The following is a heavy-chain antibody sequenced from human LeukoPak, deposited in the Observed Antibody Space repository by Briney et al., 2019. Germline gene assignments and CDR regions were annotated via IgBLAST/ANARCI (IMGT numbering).Heavy chain of an antibody. CDR3: ARDSGYYDFWSGYPHYGMDV. J-gene: IGHJ6*02. V-gene: IGHV1-3*01. D-gene: IGHD3-3*01. CDR1: GYTFTSYA. CDR2: INAGNGNT. Sequence: GASVKVSCKASGYTFTSYAMHWVRQAPGQRLEWMGRINAGNGNTKYSQKFQGRVTITRDTSASTAYMELSSLRSEDTAVYYCARDSGYYDFWSGYPHYGMDVWGQGTTVTVSS.